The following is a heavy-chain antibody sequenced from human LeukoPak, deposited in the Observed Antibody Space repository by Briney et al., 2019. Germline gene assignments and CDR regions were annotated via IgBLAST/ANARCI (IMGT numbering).Heavy chain of an antibody. D-gene: IGHD4-17*01. J-gene: IGHJ6*02. CDR3: ARGGPYGDYYYYFGMDV. V-gene: IGHV4-4*03. CDR1: GGSISSSNW. CDR2: IYHSAST. Sequence: KPPETPSLTCAVSGGSISSSNWWSWVRQPPGKGLEWIGEIYHSASTNYNPSLKSRVTISVDKSKNQFSLKLRSVTAADTAVYYCARGGPYGDYYYYFGMDVWGQGTTVTVPS.